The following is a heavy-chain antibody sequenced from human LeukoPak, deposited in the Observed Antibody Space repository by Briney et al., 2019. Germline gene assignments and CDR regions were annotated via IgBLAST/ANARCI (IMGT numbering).Heavy chain of an antibody. V-gene: IGHV3-66*01. Sequence: QAGGSLRLSCAASGFTVSSNYMSWVRQAPGKGLEWVSVIYSGGSTYYADSVKGRFTISRDNSKNALYLQMNSLRAEDTAVYYCAKDLHYGSADYWGQGTLVTVSS. J-gene: IGHJ4*02. CDR3: AKDLHYGSADY. D-gene: IGHD3-10*01. CDR2: IYSGGST. CDR1: GFTVSSNY.